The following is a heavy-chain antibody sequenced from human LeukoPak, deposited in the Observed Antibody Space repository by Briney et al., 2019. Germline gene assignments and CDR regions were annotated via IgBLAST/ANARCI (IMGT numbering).Heavy chain of an antibody. Sequence: GGSLRLSCAASGFTFSSYDMHWVRQATGKGLEWVSAIGTAGDTYYPGSVKGRFTISRENAKNSLYLQMNSLRAGDTAVYYCARSRRPSSSWYMNYWGQGALVTVSS. CDR2: IGTAGDT. D-gene: IGHD6-13*01. V-gene: IGHV3-13*01. J-gene: IGHJ4*02. CDR1: GFTFSSYD. CDR3: ARSRRPSSSWYMNY.